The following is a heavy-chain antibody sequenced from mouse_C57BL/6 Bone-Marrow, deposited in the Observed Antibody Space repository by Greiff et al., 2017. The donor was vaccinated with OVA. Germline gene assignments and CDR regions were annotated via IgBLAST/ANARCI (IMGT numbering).Heavy chain of an antibody. CDR1: GFTFSSYG. J-gene: IGHJ2*01. CDR3: ASHPDSYYRDFDY. CDR2: ISSGGSYT. D-gene: IGHD2-3*01. V-gene: IGHV5-6*01. Sequence: EVQLVESGGDLVKPGGSLKLSCAASGFTFSSYGMSWVRQTPDKRLEWVATISSGGSYTYYPDSVKGGVTLSRDNAKNTLYLKMNSLKTEDTAVDYCASHPDSYYRDFDYWGQGTTLTVSA.